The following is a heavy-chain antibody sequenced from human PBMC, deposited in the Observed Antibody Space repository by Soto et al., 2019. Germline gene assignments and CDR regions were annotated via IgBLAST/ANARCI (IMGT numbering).Heavy chain of an antibody. D-gene: IGHD3-22*01. V-gene: IGHV1-18*01. J-gene: IGHJ3*02. CDR3: ARASYDSSGYYPSAAFDI. Sequence: ASVKGSCKASGYTFTRYGISWGRQAPGQRLEWMGWISAYNGNTNYAQKLQGRVTMTTDTSTSTAYMELRSLRSDDTAVYYCARASYDSSGYYPSAAFDIWGQGTMVTVSS. CDR1: GYTFTRYG. CDR2: ISAYNGNT.